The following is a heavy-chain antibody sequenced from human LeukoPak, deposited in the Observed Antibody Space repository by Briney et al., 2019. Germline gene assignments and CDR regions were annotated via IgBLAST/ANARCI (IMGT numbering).Heavy chain of an antibody. V-gene: IGHV4-59*13. CDR3: ARAMDYDFWSGYPRGYFDY. CDR2: LYYSGYS. D-gene: IGHD3-3*01. Sequence: AETLSLTCTVSGGSITSYYWAWLRQPPGKGLEWIGYLYYSGYSNYNPSLKSRVSMSVDTSKNQFSLKLSSVTAADTAVYYCARAMDYDFWSGYPRGYFDYWGQGTLVTVSS. CDR1: GGSITSYY. J-gene: IGHJ4*02.